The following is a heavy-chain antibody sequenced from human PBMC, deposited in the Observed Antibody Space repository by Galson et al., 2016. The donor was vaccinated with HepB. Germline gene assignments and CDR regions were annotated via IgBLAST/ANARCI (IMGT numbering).Heavy chain of an antibody. CDR3: ARAPPLPATVGGYDY. D-gene: IGHD2-2*01. Sequence: SLRLSCAASGFSLSSYWMHWVRQAPGKGLGWVSRISTDGSSATYADSVKGRFTISRDNAKKTLYLEMNSLRAEDTAVYYCARAPPLPATVGGYDYWGQGTLVTVSS. V-gene: IGHV3-74*01. CDR2: ISTDGSSA. J-gene: IGHJ4*02. CDR1: GFSLSSYW.